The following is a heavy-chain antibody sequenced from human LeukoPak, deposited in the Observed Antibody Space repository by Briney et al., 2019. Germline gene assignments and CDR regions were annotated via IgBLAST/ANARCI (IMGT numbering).Heavy chain of an antibody. CDR3: ARGVPAATPSYYFDY. CDR2: INHSGSA. CDR1: GGSFSGYY. Sequence: SETLSLTCAVYGGSFSGYYWSWIRQPPGKGLEWIGEINHSGSANYNPSLKSRVTISVDTSKNQFSLKLSSVTAADTAVYYCARGVPAATPSYYFDYWGQGTLVTVSS. D-gene: IGHD2-2*01. J-gene: IGHJ4*02. V-gene: IGHV4-34*01.